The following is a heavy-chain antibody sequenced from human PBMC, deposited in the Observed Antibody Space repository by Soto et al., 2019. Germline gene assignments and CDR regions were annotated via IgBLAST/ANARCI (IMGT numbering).Heavy chain of an antibody. CDR3: ARGHSYDYVWGSYRYPGPGYYGMDV. J-gene: IGHJ6*02. D-gene: IGHD3-16*02. CDR1: GFTFSSYD. CDR2: IGTAGDT. V-gene: IGHV3-13*01. Sequence: PGGSLRLSCAASGFTFSSYDMHWVRQATGKGLEWVSAIGTAGDTYYPGSVKGRFTISRENAKNPLYLQMNSLRAGDTAVYYCARGHSYDYVWGSYRYPGPGYYGMDVWGQGTTVTVSS.